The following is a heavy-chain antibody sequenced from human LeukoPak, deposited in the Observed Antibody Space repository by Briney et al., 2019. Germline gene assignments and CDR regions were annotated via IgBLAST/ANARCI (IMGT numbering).Heavy chain of an antibody. CDR2: INHSGST. CDR3: AGLWSSSSEDY. V-gene: IGHV4-34*01. D-gene: IGHD6-6*01. CDR1: GGSFSGYY. J-gene: IGHJ4*02. Sequence: SETLSLTCAVYGGSFSGYYWSWIRQPPGKGLEWIGEINHSGSTNYNPSLKSRVTISVDTSKNQFSLKLSSVTAADTAVYYCAGLWSSSSEDYWGQGTLVTVSS.